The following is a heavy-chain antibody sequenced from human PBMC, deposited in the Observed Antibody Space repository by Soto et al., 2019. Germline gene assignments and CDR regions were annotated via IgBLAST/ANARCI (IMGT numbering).Heavy chain of an antibody. CDR3: VIGSCHDHPDYLAF. V-gene: IGHV4-59*01. J-gene: IGHJ4*02. CDR2: IYYSGST. Sequence: SETLSLTCTVSGCSISIYYWSWIRQPPGKGLEWIGYIYYSGSTNYNPSLKSRVTISVDTSKNQFSLKLSSVTAADTAVYYCVIGSCHDHPDYLAFRGQETLVTVSS. D-gene: IGHD4-17*01. CDR1: GCSISIYY.